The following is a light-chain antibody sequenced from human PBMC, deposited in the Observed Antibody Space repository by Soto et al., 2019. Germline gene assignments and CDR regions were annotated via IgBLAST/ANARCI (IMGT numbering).Light chain of an antibody. J-gene: IGKJ1*01. Sequence: EIVLTQSPGTLSLSPGERATLSCRASQSVSSSYLAWYQQKPGQAPRLLIYGASSRAPGIPDRFSGSGSGTDFTLTISRLEPEDFAVYYCQQYGSSPATFGQGNKVQIK. CDR2: GAS. CDR3: QQYGSSPAT. V-gene: IGKV3-20*01. CDR1: QSVSSSY.